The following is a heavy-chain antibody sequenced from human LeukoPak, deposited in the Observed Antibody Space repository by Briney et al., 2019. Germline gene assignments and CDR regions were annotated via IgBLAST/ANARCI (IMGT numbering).Heavy chain of an antibody. D-gene: IGHD6-13*01. CDR3: ARGNEYSSSWFPRGFDP. J-gene: IGHJ5*02. Sequence: VKVSCKASGYTFTSYDINWMRQATGQGLEWMGWMNPNSGNTGYAQKFQGRVTMTRNTSISTAYMELSSMRSEDTAVYYCARGNEYSSSWFPRGFDPWGQGTLVTVSS. V-gene: IGHV1-8*01. CDR2: MNPNSGNT. CDR1: GYTFTSYD.